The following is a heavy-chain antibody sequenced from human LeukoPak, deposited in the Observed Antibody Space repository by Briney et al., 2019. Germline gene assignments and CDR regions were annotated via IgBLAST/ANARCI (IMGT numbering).Heavy chain of an antibody. J-gene: IGHJ4*02. CDR2: IYYSGST. V-gene: IGHV4-61*08. CDR3: ARADSIQLLDY. Sequence: PSETLSLTCTVSGGSISSGDYYWSWIRQPPGKGLEWIGYIYYSGSTNYNPSLKSRVTISVDTSKNQFSLKLSSVTAADTAVYYCARADSIQLLDYWGQGTLVTVSS. D-gene: IGHD5-18*01. CDR1: GGSISSGDYY.